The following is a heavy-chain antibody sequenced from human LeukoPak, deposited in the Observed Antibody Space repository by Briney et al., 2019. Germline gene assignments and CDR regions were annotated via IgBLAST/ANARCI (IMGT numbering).Heavy chain of an antibody. CDR3: ARDRGIVAPDFDC. Sequence: GGSLRLSCVASGFTFSRYGFHWVRQAPGKGLEWVAAIYYDGSNKDYADSVKGRFTVSRDNPKNTLYLQMNSPRAEDTAVYYCARDRGIVAPDFDCWGQGTLVTVSS. CDR1: GFTFSRYG. CDR2: IYYDGSNK. D-gene: IGHD2-21*01. V-gene: IGHV3-33*01. J-gene: IGHJ4*02.